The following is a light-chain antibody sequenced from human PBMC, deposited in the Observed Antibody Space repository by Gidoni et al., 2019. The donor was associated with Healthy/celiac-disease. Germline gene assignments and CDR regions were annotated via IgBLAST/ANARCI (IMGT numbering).Light chain of an antibody. CDR1: SLRSYY. Sequence: SSARTQDPAVSLALGQTVRITGQGDSLRSYYASWYQQNPGKAPVLVIYGKNNRPSGIPDRFSGSSSGNTASLTITGAQAEDEADYYCNSRDISGNHVVFGGGTKLTVL. CDR3: NSRDISGNHVV. V-gene: IGLV3-19*01. J-gene: IGLJ2*01. CDR2: GKN.